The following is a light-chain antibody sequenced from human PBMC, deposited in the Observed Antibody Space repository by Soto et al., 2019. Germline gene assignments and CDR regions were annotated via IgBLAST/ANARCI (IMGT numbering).Light chain of an antibody. CDR1: NIGSKS. V-gene: IGLV3-21*02. J-gene: IGLJ1*01. Sequence: SYELTQPPSVSVAPGQTARITCGGNNIGSKSVHWYQQKPGQAPVLVVYGDSDRPSGIPERLSGSNSGNTATLTISRVEAGDEADYYCQVWDSSSDHRVFGTGTKVTVL. CDR2: GDS. CDR3: QVWDSSSDHRV.